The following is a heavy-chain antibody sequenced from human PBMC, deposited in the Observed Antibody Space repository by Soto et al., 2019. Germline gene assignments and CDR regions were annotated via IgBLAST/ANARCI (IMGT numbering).Heavy chain of an antibody. V-gene: IGHV3-30-3*01. Sequence: GGSLRLSCAASGFTFSSYAMHWVRQAPGKGLEWVAVISYDGSNKYYADSVKGRFTISRDNSKNTLYLQMNSLRAEDTAVYYCARDKAAYCGGDCPPGPWGQGTLVTVSS. CDR2: ISYDGSNK. CDR1: GFTFSSYA. CDR3: ARDKAAYCGGDCPPGP. D-gene: IGHD2-21*02. J-gene: IGHJ5*02.